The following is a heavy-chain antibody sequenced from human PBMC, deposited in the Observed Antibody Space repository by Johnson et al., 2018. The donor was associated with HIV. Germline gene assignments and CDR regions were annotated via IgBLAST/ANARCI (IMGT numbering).Heavy chain of an antibody. V-gene: IGHV3-11*01. Sequence: QVQLVESGGGVVRPGGSLRLSCAASGFTFSDYYMSWIRQAPGKGLEWVSYIGRSGSTFYYADSVKGRFTISRDNSKNTLYLQMNSLRAEDTALYYCARGDNWNDGDGAFDIWGQGTMVTVSS. D-gene: IGHD1-20*01. CDR1: GFTFSDYY. CDR3: ARGDNWNDGDGAFDI. J-gene: IGHJ3*02. CDR2: IGRSGSTF.